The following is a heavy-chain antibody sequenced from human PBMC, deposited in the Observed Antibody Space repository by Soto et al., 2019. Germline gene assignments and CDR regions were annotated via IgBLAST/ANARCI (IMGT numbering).Heavy chain of an antibody. CDR1: GGSISSSSYY. Sequence: SETLSLTCTVSGGSISSSSYYWGWIRQPPGKGLEWIGSIYYSGSTYYNPSLKSRVTISVDTSKNQFSLKLSPVTAADTAVYYCARHFSGPYSSGWYLHYYYGMDVWGQGTTVTVSS. D-gene: IGHD6-19*01. J-gene: IGHJ6*02. CDR3: ARHFSGPYSSGWYLHYYYGMDV. CDR2: IYYSGST. V-gene: IGHV4-39*01.